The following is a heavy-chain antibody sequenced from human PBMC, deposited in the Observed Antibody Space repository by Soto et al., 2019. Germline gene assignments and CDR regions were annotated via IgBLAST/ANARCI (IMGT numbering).Heavy chain of an antibody. V-gene: IGHV4-34*01. J-gene: IGHJ6*03. CDR3: ASGPDPDYYYYYMDV. Sequence: QVQLQQWGAGLLKPSETLSLTCAVYGGSFSGYYWSWIRHPPGKGLEWIGEINHSGSTNYNPSLKSRVTISVDTSKNQFSLKLSSVTAADTAVYYCASGPDPDYYYYYMDVWGKGTTVTVSS. CDR1: GGSFSGYY. CDR2: INHSGST.